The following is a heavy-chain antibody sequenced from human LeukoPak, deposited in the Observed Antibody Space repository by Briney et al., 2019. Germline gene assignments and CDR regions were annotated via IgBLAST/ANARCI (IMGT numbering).Heavy chain of an antibody. J-gene: IGHJ3*02. D-gene: IGHD2-21*02. CDR2: IYPGDSDT. CDR1: GYNFVTYW. CDR3: ARDYCGGDCRDAFDI. V-gene: IGHV5-51*01. Sequence: GESLKISCKGSGYNFVTYWIGWVRQMPGKGLEWMGIIYPGDSDTRYSPSFRGQVTISADKSISTAYLQWSSLKASDTAMYYCARDYCGGDCRDAFDIWGQGTMVTVSS.